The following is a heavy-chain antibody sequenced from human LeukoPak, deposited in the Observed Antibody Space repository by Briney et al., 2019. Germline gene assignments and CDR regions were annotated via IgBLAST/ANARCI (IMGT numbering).Heavy chain of an antibody. CDR3: AKEWRGSQWLVSLGFDY. CDR2: IIPIFGTA. Sequence: SVKVSCKASGGTFSSYAISWVRQAPGQGLEWMGGIIPIFGTANYAQKFQGRVTITADESTSTAYMELSSLRSEDTAVYYCAKEWRGSQWLVSLGFDYWGQGTLVTVSS. D-gene: IGHD6-19*01. J-gene: IGHJ4*02. CDR1: GGTFSSYA. V-gene: IGHV1-69*13.